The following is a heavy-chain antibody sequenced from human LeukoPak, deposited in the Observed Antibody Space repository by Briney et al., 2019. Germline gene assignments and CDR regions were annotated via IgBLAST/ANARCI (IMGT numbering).Heavy chain of an antibody. CDR1: GFTFSSYG. CDR2: ISYDGSNK. CDR3: ARFPMDV. V-gene: IGHV3-30*03. J-gene: IGHJ6*03. Sequence: GRSLRLSCAASGFTFSSYGMHWVRQAPGKGVEGGAVISYDGSNKYYADSVKGRFTISRDNARNSLYLQMNSLRAEDTAVYYCARFPMDVWGKGTTVTISS.